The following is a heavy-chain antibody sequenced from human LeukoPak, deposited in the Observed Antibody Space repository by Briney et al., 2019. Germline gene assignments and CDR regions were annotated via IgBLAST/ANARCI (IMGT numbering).Heavy chain of an antibody. J-gene: IGHJ3*02. D-gene: IGHD2/OR15-2a*01. V-gene: IGHV4-59*08. Sequence: PSETLPLTCTVSGGSISSYYWSWIRQPPGKGLEWIGYIYYSGSTNYNPSLKSRVTISVDTSKNQFSLKLSSVTAADTAVYYCARPHLSAFDIWGQGTMVTVSS. CDR2: IYYSGST. CDR1: GGSISSYY. CDR3: ARPHLSAFDI.